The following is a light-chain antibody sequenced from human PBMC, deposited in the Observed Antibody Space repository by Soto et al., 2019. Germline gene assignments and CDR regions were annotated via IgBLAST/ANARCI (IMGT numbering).Light chain of an antibody. CDR3: TSYTSSVTYV. V-gene: IGLV2-14*01. Sequence: QSDLTQPASVSGSPGQSITIFCTGTSSDVGAYNSVSWYQQHPGKVPKLIIYDVSTRPSGVSYRFSGSKSGNTASLTISGLQAEDEADYYCTSYTSSVTYVFGGGTKLTVL. CDR2: DVS. CDR1: SSDVGAYNS. J-gene: IGLJ1*01.